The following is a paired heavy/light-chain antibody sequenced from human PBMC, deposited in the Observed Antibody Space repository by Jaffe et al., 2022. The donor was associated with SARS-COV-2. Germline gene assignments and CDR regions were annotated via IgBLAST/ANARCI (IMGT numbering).Light chain of an antibody. CDR2: WAS. Sequence: DIVMTQSPDSLAVSLGERATVSCKSSQSVLYSSNNKNYLAWYQQKPGQPPKVLMYWASTRESGVPDRFSGSGSGTDFTLTISSLQAEDVAAYFCQQYYTTPPTFGQGTKVEIK. J-gene: IGKJ1*01. CDR1: QSVLYSSNNKNY. V-gene: IGKV4-1*01. CDR3: QQYYTTPPT.
Heavy chain of an antibody. D-gene: IGHD2-15*01. CDR2: IIPFSGTA. CDR1: RDTFNSYA. Sequence: QVQLVQSGAEVKKPGSSVKVSCKASRDTFNSYAISWVRQAPGQGLEWMGGIIPFSGTANYPQKFQDRVTITADESTTTAYMELSGLRSDDTAVYYCARGLLGYCSGGTCYLNFDYWGQGTRVTVSS. J-gene: IGHJ4*02. V-gene: IGHV1-69*01. CDR3: ARGLLGYCSGGTCYLNFDY.